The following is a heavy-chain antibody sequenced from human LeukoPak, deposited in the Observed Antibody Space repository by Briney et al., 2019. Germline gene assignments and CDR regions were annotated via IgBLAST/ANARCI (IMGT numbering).Heavy chain of an antibody. Sequence: GASVKVSSKASRGTFSSYAISWVRQAPGQGLEWMGGIIPIFGTANYAQKFQGRVTITADESTSTAYMALSSLRSEDTAVYYCARDREDCSSTSCYAGRGPFDPWGQGTLVTVSS. CDR3: ARDREDCSSTSCYAGRGPFDP. CDR1: RGTFSSYA. J-gene: IGHJ5*02. CDR2: IIPIFGTA. V-gene: IGHV1-69*13. D-gene: IGHD2-2*01.